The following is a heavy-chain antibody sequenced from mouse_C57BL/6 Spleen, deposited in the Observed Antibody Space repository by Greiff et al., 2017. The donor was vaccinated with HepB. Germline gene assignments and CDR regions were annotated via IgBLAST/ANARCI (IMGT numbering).Heavy chain of an antibody. CDR3: ARTTVVATRYFDV. D-gene: IGHD1-1*01. J-gene: IGHJ1*03. Sequence: EVQLQQSGPVLVKPGASVKMSCKASGYTFTDYYMNWVKQSHGKSPEWIGVINPYNGGTSYNQKFKGKATLTVDKSSSTAYMELNSLTSEDSAVYYCARTTVVATRYFDVWGTGTTVTVSS. CDR2: INPYNGGT. V-gene: IGHV1-19*01. CDR1: GYTFTDYY.